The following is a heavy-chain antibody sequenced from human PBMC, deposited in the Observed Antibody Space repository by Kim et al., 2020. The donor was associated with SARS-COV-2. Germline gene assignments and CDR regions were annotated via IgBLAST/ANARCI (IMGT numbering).Heavy chain of an antibody. J-gene: IGHJ5*02. Sequence: GGSLRLSCAGSEFTFSTYEMNWVRQAPGKGLEWVSYINHGGDSKRYVDSVRGRFIVSKDNAKGSMYLQMNSLRAGDTAVYYCMRDYHGSGNPRLDLWGQGT. CDR1: EFTFSTYE. CDR2: INHGGDSK. D-gene: IGHD3-10*01. CDR3: MRDYHGSGNPRLDL. V-gene: IGHV3-48*03.